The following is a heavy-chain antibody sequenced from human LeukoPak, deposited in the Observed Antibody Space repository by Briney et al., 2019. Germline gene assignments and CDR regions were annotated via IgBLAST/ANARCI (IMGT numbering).Heavy chain of an antibody. CDR3: VRGADMNYNFENSFYFDS. D-gene: IGHD3-3*01. J-gene: IGHJ4*02. CDR1: GFTMKNFG. Sequence: GGPLGLSCAVSGFTMKNFGMHWVRQAPGKGLEWVAVIWYDGSQRHYMDSVKGRFAISRENSMNTLSLQMNGLRVEDTAVYYCVRGADMNYNFENSFYFDSWGQGALVIVSS. CDR2: IWYDGSQR. V-gene: IGHV3-33*01.